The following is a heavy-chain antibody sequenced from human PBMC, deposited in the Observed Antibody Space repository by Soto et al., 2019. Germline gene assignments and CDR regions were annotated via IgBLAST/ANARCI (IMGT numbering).Heavy chain of an antibody. V-gene: IGHV4-30-2*01. D-gene: IGHD3-16*01. Sequence: SETLSLTCAVSGGSISSGGYSWSWIRQPPGKGLEWIGYIYLSGSTYYNPSLKSRVTISVDRSKNQFSLKLSSMTAADTAVYYCARHFYAGGGDFDIWGQGTMVTVSS. CDR3: ARHFYAGGGDFDI. CDR1: GGSISSGGYS. J-gene: IGHJ3*02. CDR2: IYLSGST.